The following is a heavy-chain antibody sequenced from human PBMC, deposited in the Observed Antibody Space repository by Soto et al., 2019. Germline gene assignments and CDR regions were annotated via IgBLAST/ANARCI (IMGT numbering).Heavy chain of an antibody. Sequence: GGSLRLSCAASGFTFDDYTMHWVRQAPGKGLEWVSLISWDGGSTYYADSVKGRFTISRDNSKNSLYLQMNSLRTEDTALYYCAKVAGYYDSSDPPYFDYWGQGTLVTVSS. J-gene: IGHJ4*02. D-gene: IGHD3-22*01. V-gene: IGHV3-43*01. CDR3: AKVAGYYDSSDPPYFDY. CDR1: GFTFDDYT. CDR2: ISWDGGST.